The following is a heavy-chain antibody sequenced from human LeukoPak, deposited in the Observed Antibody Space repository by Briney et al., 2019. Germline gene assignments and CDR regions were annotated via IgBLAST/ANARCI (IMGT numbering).Heavy chain of an antibody. CDR1: GFTFSSYI. J-gene: IGHJ4*02. CDR3: VKVDT. D-gene: IGHD3-22*01. CDR2: ISSSNNYL. Sequence: GGSLRLSCAASGFTFSSYIMNWVRQAPGKGLEWVSSISSSNNYLYYADSVKGRFTISRDNSRNTLYLQMDSLSAEDTAVYYCVKVDTWGQGTLVTVSS. V-gene: IGHV3-21*01.